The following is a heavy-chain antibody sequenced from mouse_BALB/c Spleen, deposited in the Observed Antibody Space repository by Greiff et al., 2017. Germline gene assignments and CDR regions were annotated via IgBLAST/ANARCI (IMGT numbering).Heavy chain of an antibody. Sequence: QVQLQQSGAELVKPGASVKLSCKASGYTFTSYWMHWVKQRPGQGLEWIGEINPSNGRTNYNEKFKSKATLTVDKSSSTAYMQLSSLTSEDSAVYYCARGNPYYAMDYWGQGTSVTVSS. CDR1: GYTFTSYW. J-gene: IGHJ4*01. CDR2: INPSNGRT. CDR3: ARGNPYYAMDY. V-gene: IGHV1S81*02.